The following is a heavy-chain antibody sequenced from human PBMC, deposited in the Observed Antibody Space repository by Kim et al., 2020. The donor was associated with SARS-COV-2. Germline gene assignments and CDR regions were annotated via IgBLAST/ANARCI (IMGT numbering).Heavy chain of an antibody. Sequence: SETLSLTCIVSGGSISNYYWSWIRQPPGKGLEWIGYIYYSGRTNHNPSLKSRVTIAVDTSKNQFSLTLSSVTAADTAVYYCARGLAGASGGLFDYWGQGTLVTVSS. D-gene: IGHD1-26*01. J-gene: IGHJ4*02. CDR2: IYYSGRT. V-gene: IGHV4-59*01. CDR1: GGSISNYY. CDR3: ARGLAGASGGLFDY.